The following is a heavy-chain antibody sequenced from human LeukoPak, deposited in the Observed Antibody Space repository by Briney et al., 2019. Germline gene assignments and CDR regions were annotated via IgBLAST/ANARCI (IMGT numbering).Heavy chain of an antibody. CDR2: IYYSGST. CDR3: ARSILGYCSSTSCYTFDY. J-gene: IGHJ4*02. CDR1: GGSISSYY. V-gene: IGHV4-59*01. D-gene: IGHD2-2*02. Sequence: SETLSLTCTVSGGSISSYYWSWIRQPPGKGLEWIGYIYYSGSTNYNPSLKSRVTISVGTSKNKFSLKLSSVTAADTAVYYCARSILGYCSSTSCYTFDYGGQGTLVTVSS.